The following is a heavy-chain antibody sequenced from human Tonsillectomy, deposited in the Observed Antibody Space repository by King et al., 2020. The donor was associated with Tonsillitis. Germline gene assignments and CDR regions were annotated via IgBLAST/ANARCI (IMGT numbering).Heavy chain of an antibody. CDR2: ISWNIGNL. Sequence: VQLVESGGGLVQPGRSLRLSCAASGFTFDDYAMHWVRQAPGKGLEWVSGISWNIGNLAYGDSVKGRFTISRDNAKNALYLKMNSLRAEDTALYYCVKDTDYGGNLDAFDIWGQGTMVTVSS. J-gene: IGHJ3*02. CDR3: VKDTDYGGNLDAFDI. CDR1: GFTFDDYA. D-gene: IGHD4-23*01. V-gene: IGHV3-9*01.